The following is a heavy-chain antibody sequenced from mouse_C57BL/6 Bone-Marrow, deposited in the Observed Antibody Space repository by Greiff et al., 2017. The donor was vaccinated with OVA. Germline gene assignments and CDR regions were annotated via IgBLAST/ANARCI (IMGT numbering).Heavy chain of an antibody. CDR3: ARKGGYSDFDY. D-gene: IGHD3-1*01. Sequence: QVQLQQPGTELVKPGASVKLSCKASGYTFTSYWMHWVRQRPGQGLEWIGNINPSNGGTNYNEKFKSKATLTVDKSSSTAYMQLSSLTSEDSSVYYCARKGGYSDFDYWGQGTTLTVSS. J-gene: IGHJ2*01. CDR2: INPSNGGT. V-gene: IGHV1-53*01. CDR1: GYTFTSYW.